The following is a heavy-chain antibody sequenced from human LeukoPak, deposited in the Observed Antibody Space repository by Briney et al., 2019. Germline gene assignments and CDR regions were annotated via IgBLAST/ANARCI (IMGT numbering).Heavy chain of an antibody. CDR2: ISSSSSYI. V-gene: IGHV3-21*01. Sequence: GSLRLSCAASGFTFSSYSMNWVRQAPGKGLEWVSSISSSSSYIYYADSVKGRFTISRDNAKNSLYLQMNSLRDEDTAVYYCARGRSSSYYGSGDNLYYFDYWGQGTLVTVSS. CDR1: GFTFSSYS. CDR3: ARGRSSSYYGSGDNLYYFDY. D-gene: IGHD3-10*01. J-gene: IGHJ4*02.